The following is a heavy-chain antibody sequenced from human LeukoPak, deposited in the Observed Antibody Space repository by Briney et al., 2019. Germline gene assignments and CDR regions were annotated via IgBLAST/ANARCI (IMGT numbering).Heavy chain of an antibody. CDR1: GYTFTSYG. CDR3: AKTGYSSSLDAFDI. CDR2: ISAYNGNT. J-gene: IGHJ3*02. Sequence: ASVKVSCKASGYTFTSYGISWVRQAPGQGLEWMGWISAYNGNTNYAQKLQGRVTMTTDTSTSTAYMELRSLRSEDTAVYYCAKTGYSSSLDAFDIWGQGTMVTVSS. D-gene: IGHD6-13*01. V-gene: IGHV1-18*01.